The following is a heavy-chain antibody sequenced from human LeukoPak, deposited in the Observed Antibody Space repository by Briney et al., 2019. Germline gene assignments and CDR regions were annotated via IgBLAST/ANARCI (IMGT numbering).Heavy chain of an antibody. Sequence: GGSLRLSCAASGFTFSSYSMSWVRQAPGKGLEWVSAISGSGGSTYYADSVKGRFTISRDNSKNTLYLQMNSLRAEDTAVYYCAAGYFDWLLLDYWGQGTLVTVSS. J-gene: IGHJ4*02. CDR1: GFTFSSYS. CDR2: ISGSGGST. V-gene: IGHV3-23*01. D-gene: IGHD3-9*01. CDR3: AAGYFDWLLLDY.